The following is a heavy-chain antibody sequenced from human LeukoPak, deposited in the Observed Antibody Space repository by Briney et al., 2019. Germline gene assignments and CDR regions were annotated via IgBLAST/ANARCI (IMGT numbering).Heavy chain of an antibody. V-gene: IGHV1-46*01. CDR3: ARDNSVRDEAWWFNP. D-gene: IGHD5-24*01. J-gene: IGHJ5*02. CDR1: GYTFTSNY. Sequence: EASVKVSFKAFGYTFTSNYMHWVRQAPGQGPEWMGVISPTGGSTTYAQKFQGRVTLTRDMSTSTDYLELSSLRSDGTAVYYCARDNSVRDEAWWFNPWGQGTLVTVAS. CDR2: ISPTGGST.